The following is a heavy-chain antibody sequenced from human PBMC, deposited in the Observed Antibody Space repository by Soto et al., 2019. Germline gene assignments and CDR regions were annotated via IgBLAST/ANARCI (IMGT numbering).Heavy chain of an antibody. J-gene: IGHJ6*02. Sequence: SETLSLTCTVSGGSISSSSYYWGWIRQPPGKGLEWIGSIYYSGSTYYNPSLKSRVTISVDTSKNQFSLKLSSVTAADTAVYYCARVAQLDTAMEPYYYYYGMDVWGQGTTVTVSS. CDR1: GGSISSSSYY. CDR3: ARVAQLDTAMEPYYYYYGMDV. D-gene: IGHD5-18*01. CDR2: IYYSGST. V-gene: IGHV4-39*01.